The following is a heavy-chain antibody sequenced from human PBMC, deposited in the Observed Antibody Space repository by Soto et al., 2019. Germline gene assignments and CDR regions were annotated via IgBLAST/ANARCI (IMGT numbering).Heavy chain of an antibody. J-gene: IGHJ4*02. Sequence: ASVKVSCKASGYTFSGFYIHWVRQAPGQGLEWMGFINPSSGDTNYAQNFQGRVTMTRDTSINTAYMDLSRLRSDDTAVYYCAVAGSDPWSNFDFWGQGTLVTVSS. V-gene: IGHV1-2*02. CDR1: GYTFSGFY. CDR3: AVAGSDPWSNFDF. D-gene: IGHD6-19*01. CDR2: INPSSGDT.